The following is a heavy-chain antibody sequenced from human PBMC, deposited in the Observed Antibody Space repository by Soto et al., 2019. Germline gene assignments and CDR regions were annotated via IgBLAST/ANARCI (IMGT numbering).Heavy chain of an antibody. J-gene: IGHJ4*02. Sequence: GSLRLSCAASGFTFSSYEMNWVRQAPGKGLEGVSYISSSGSTIYYADSVKGRFTISRDNAKNSLYLQMNSLRAEDTAVYYCARARGVVDFSSRPYWGQGTLVTVSS. CDR2: ISSSGSTI. CDR1: GFTFSSYE. V-gene: IGHV3-48*03. CDR3: ARARGVVDFSSRPY. D-gene: IGHD3-3*01.